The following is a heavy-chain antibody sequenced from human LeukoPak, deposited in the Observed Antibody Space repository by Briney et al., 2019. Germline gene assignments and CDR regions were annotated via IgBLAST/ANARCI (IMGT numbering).Heavy chain of an antibody. CDR1: GGSFSGYY. J-gene: IGHJ4*02. CDR3: ARGRFRYDSSGYYYDDY. Sequence: SETLSLTCAVYGGSFSGYYWSWIRQPPGKGLEWIGEINHSGSTNYNPSLKSRVTISVDTSKNHFSLKLSSVTAADTAVCYCARGRFRYDSSGYYYDDYWGQGTLVTVSS. CDR2: INHSGST. D-gene: IGHD3-22*01. V-gene: IGHV4-34*01.